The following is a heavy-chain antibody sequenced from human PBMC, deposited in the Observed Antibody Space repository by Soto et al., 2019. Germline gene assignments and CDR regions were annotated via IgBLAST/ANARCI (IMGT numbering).Heavy chain of an antibody. D-gene: IGHD3-16*01. CDR3: ARGPGLGYDYVWGSTYFDY. J-gene: IGHJ4*02. V-gene: IGHV4-30-2*01. CDR1: GGSISSGGYS. CDR2: IYHSGST. Sequence: PSETRSLTCAVSGGSISSGGYSWSWIRQPPGKGLEWIGYIYHSGSTYYNPSLKSRVTISVDRSKNQFSLKLSSVTAADTAVYYCARGPGLGYDYVWGSTYFDYWGQGTLVTVSS.